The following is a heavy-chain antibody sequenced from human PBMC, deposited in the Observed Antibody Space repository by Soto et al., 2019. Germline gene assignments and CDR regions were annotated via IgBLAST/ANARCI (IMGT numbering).Heavy chain of an antibody. CDR1: GFIFSTYS. J-gene: IGHJ6*02. V-gene: IGHV3-21*06. Sequence: SGGSLRLSCAASGFIFSTYSMNWGRQAPGKGLEWVSCISSTSSYIYDADSVRGRFTISRDNAKNLLYLQMNSLRAEDTAVYYCARDRQVGGYYSYGLDVWGQGTTVTVSS. CDR3: ARDRQVGGYYSYGLDV. CDR2: ISSTSSYI. D-gene: IGHD3-10*01.